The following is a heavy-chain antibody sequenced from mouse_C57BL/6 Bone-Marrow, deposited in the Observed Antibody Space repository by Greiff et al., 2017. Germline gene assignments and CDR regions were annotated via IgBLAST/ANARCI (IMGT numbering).Heavy chain of an antibody. CDR1: GYTFTNYW. Sequence: QVQLQQSGAELVRPGTSVKMSCKASGYTFTNYWIGWAKQRPGHGLEWIGDIYPGGGSTNYNEKFKGKATLTADKSSSTAYMQFSSLTSEDSAMYYCARGGWFAYWGQGTLVSVAA. CDR2: IYPGGGST. V-gene: IGHV1-63*01. CDR3: ARGGWFAY. J-gene: IGHJ3*01.